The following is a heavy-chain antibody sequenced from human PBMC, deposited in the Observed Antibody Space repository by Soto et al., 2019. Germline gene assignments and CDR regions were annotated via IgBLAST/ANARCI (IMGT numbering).Heavy chain of an antibody. CDR2: IWYDGSNK. CDR1: GFTFSSYG. J-gene: IGHJ4*02. Sequence: PGGSLRLSCAASGFTFSSYGMHWVRQAPGKGLECVAVIWYDGSNKYYADSVKGRFTISRDNSKNTLYLQMNSLRAEDTAVYYCARDGGQQLVIYYFDYWGQGTLVTVYS. CDR3: ARDGGQQLVIYYFDY. V-gene: IGHV3-33*01. D-gene: IGHD6-13*01.